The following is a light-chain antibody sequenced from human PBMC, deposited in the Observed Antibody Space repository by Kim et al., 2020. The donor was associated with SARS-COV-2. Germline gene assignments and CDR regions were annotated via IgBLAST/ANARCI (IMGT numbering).Light chain of an antibody. J-gene: IGKJ1*01. Sequence: EIVMTQSPATLSVSPGERATLSCRASQSVSSNLAWYQLKPGQAPRLLIYGASTRATGIPARFSGSGSGTEFTLTISSLQSEDFAVYYCQHYNNWPLTFGQGTKVEI. CDR2: GAS. CDR3: QHYNNWPLT. CDR1: QSVSSN. V-gene: IGKV3-15*01.